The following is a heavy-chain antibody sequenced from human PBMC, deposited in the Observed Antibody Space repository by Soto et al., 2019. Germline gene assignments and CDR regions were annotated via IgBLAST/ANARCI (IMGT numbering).Heavy chain of an antibody. J-gene: IGHJ6*02. CDR3: ARGRWFGDHYYYGMDV. V-gene: IGHV4-34*01. CDR1: GGPFSGYY. Sequence: SETLSLTCAVYGGPFSGYYWSWIRQPPGKGLEWIGEINHSGSTNYNPSLKSRVTISVDTSKNQFSLKLSSVTAADTAVYYCARGRWFGDHYYYGMDVWGQGTTVTVSS. D-gene: IGHD3-10*01. CDR2: INHSGST.